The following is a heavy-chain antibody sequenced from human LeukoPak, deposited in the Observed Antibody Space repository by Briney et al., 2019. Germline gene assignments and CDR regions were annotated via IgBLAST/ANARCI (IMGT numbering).Heavy chain of an antibody. CDR2: FIPIFGTT. D-gene: IGHD3-22*01. V-gene: IGHV1-69*05. J-gene: IGHJ6*03. CDR1: GGTFCSYA. Sequence: SVKVSCKPSGGTFCSYAFSWVRQAPGQGLEWMGGFIPIFGTTNYTHEFQGRVTMTTDESTSTAYMELSSLTSEDTAVYYCARTLIGVGPHYYYSYMDVWGKGTTVTVSS. CDR3: ARTLIGVGPHYYYSYMDV.